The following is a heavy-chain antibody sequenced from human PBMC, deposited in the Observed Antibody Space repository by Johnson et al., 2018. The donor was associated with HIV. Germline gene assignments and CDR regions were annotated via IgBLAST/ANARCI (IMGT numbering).Heavy chain of an antibody. CDR3: AKDRETFLEWLDAFDI. Sequence: VQLVESGGGVVQPGGSLRLSCAASGFTFSSYAMSWVRQAPGQGLEWVSAISGSGGSTYYADSVKGRFTISRDNSKNTLYLQMNSLRAEDTAVYYCAKDRETFLEWLDAFDIWGQGTMVTVSS. V-gene: IGHV3-23*04. CDR2: ISGSGGST. J-gene: IGHJ3*02. CDR1: GFTFSSYA. D-gene: IGHD3-3*02.